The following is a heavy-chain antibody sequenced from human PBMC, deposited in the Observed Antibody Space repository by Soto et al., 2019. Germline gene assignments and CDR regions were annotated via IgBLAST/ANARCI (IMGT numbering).Heavy chain of an antibody. CDR1: GFTFSSYA. V-gene: IGHV3-30-3*01. CDR2: ISYDGSNK. D-gene: IGHD2-15*01. CDR3: ARGYCSGGSCYGHYYFDY. Sequence: GGSLRLSCAASGFTFSSYAMHWVRQAPGKGLEWVAVISYDGSNKYYADSVKGRFTISRDNSKNTLYLQMNSLRAEDTAVYYCARGYCSGGSCYGHYYFDYWGQGTLVTVSS. J-gene: IGHJ4*02.